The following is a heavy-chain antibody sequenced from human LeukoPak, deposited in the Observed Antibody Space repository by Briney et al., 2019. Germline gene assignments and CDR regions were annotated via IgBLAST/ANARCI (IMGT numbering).Heavy chain of an antibody. CDR1: GFTFSDHH. J-gene: IGHJ4*02. D-gene: IGHD6-13*01. Sequence: GGSLRLSCEGSGFTFSDHHMDWVRQAPGMGLEWVGRGPARNKPNSWSTQYATSVRGRFTISREDSKNSLYVQISSLTNEDTAMYYCTRVLTTDSGWCTFEFWGQGVLVTVSS. V-gene: IGHV3-72*01. CDR2: ARNKPNSWST. CDR3: TRVLTTDSGWCTFEF.